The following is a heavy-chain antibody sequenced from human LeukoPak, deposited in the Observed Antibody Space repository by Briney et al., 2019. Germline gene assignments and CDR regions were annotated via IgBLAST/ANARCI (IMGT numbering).Heavy chain of an antibody. CDR3: AREGPEYSSSYYFDY. Sequence: SVTLSLTCTFYGGSISSGNYHWSSIRRPAGKVLEWNGRIYTSGDTNYNPSLKSRVTISMDTSKNHFSLRLTSVTAADTAVYFCAREGPEYSSSYYFDYWGQGALVTVSS. J-gene: IGHJ4*02. V-gene: IGHV4-61*02. D-gene: IGHD6-6*01. CDR1: GGSISSGNYH. CDR2: IYTSGDT.